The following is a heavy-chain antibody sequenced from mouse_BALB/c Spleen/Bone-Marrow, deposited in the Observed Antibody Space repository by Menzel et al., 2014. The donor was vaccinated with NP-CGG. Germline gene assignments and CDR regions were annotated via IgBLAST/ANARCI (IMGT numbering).Heavy chain of an antibody. V-gene: IGHV1S81*02. CDR1: GYTFTSHW. CDR3: ARPYYGPYFDY. CDR2: INPSNGRT. Sequence: GAEQVKPGASVKLSCKASGYTFTSHWMHWVKQRPGQGLEWIGEINPSNGRTNYNEKFKSKATLTVDKSSSTAYMRLSSLTSEDSAVYYCARPYYGPYFDYWGQGTTLTVSS. D-gene: IGHD1-2*01. J-gene: IGHJ2*01.